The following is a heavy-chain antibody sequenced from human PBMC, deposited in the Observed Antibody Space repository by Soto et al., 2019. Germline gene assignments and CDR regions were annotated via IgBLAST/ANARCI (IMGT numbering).Heavy chain of an antibody. CDR1: GFTFSSYS. V-gene: IGHV3-48*02. CDR2: ISSSSTI. D-gene: IGHD1-26*01. CDR3: AREGGSLTWFDP. Sequence: EVQLVESGGGLVQPGGSLRLSCAASGFTFSSYSMNWVRQAPGQGLEWVSYISSSSTIYYADSVKGRFTISRDNAKNSLYLQMNSLRDEDTAVYYCAREGGSLTWFDPWGQGTLVTVSS. J-gene: IGHJ5*02.